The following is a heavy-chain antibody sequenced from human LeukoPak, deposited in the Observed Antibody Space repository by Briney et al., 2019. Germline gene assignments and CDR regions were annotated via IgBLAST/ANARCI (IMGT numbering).Heavy chain of an antibody. CDR3: ARAGGSTVSHSDY. CDR1: GFTFSSYS. Sequence: GSLRLSCAASGFTFSSYSMNWIRQAPGKGLEWASSISSSTSYIYYADSVKGRFTISKDNAKNSLYLQMNSLRAEDTAVYYCARAGGSTVSHSDYWGQGTLVTVSS. CDR2: ISSSTSYI. J-gene: IGHJ4*02. D-gene: IGHD4-17*01. V-gene: IGHV3-21*01.